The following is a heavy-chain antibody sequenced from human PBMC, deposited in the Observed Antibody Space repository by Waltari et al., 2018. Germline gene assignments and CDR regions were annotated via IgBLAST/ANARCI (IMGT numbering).Heavy chain of an antibody. CDR1: GYTFTSYG. CDR2: ISAYNGNT. V-gene: IGHV1-18*01. CDR3: ARDTYYYDSSGYYSFDY. J-gene: IGHJ4*02. D-gene: IGHD3-22*01. Sequence: QVQLVQSGAEVKKPGASVKVSCKASGYTFTSYGISWVRQAPGQGREWMGWISAYNGNTNYAQKLQGRDTMTTDTATSTAYMELRSLRSDDTAVYYCARDTYYYDSSGYYSFDYWGQGTLVTVSS.